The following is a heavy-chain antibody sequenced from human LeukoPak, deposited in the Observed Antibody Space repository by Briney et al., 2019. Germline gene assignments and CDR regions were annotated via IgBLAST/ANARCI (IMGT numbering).Heavy chain of an antibody. CDR1: GFTLASFS. Sequence: GGSLRLSCAASGFTLASFSMNWVRRAPGKGLVWLSYFYSDSKTIYYADSVKGRFTISRDDAKNSLYLQMNSLRAEDTAVYYCARALSFPIAVVPAATDYWGQGTLVTVSS. V-gene: IGHV3-48*01. J-gene: IGHJ4*02. CDR2: FYSDSKTI. CDR3: ARALSFPIAVVPAATDY. D-gene: IGHD2-2*01.